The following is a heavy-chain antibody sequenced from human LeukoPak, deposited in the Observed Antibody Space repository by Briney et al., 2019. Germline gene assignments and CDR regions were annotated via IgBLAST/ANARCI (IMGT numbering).Heavy chain of an antibody. CDR1: GYTFTSYG. CDR3: ARAQLRYCSSTSCPNYYYYYMDV. CDR2: ISAYNGNT. D-gene: IGHD2-2*01. Sequence: ASVKVSCKASGYTFTSYGISWVRQAPGQGLEWMGWISAYNGNTNYAQKLQGRVTMTTDTSTSTAYMELSSLRSEDTAVYYCARAQLRYCSSTSCPNYYYYYMDVWGKGTTVTVSS. V-gene: IGHV1-18*01. J-gene: IGHJ6*03.